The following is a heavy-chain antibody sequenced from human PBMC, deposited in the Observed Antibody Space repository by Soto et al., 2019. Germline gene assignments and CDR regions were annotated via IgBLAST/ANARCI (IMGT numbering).Heavy chain of an antibody. D-gene: IGHD3-10*01. V-gene: IGHV3-30*18. J-gene: IGHJ4*02. CDR2: ISYDGRNE. CDR3: AKVVVREPAYFDD. Sequence: QVQMVESGGGVAQPGGSLRLSCAVSGFTFSAFAMYWVRQAPGKGLEWVALISYDGRNEDYAESVRGRFTISRDNSKNTLYLDMNSLSAEDSAVYFCAKVVVREPAYFDDWGQGTLVTVSS. CDR1: GFTFSAFA.